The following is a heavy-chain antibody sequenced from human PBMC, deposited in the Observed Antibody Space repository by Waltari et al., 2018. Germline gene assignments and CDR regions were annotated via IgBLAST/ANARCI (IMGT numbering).Heavy chain of an antibody. J-gene: IGHJ3*02. D-gene: IGHD3-22*01. CDR2: IYPCDSDT. CDR3: ASIRDSSGYYYLAFDI. CDR1: GYSFTSYW. V-gene: IGHV5-51*03. Sequence: EVQLVQSGAEVKKPGESLKISCKGSGYSFTSYWIGWVRQMPGKGLEWMGIIYPCDSDTRYSPSFQGQVTISADKSISTAYLQWSSLKASDTAMYYCASIRDSSGYYYLAFDIWGQGTMVTVSS.